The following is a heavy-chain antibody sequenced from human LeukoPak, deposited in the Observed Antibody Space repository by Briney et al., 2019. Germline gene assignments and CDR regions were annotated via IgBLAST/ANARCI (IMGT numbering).Heavy chain of an antibody. CDR3: AKSGKSGAAVDY. Sequence: PGGSLRLSCAASGFTFSSYGMHWVRQAPGKGLEWVAVISYDGSNKYYADSVKGRFTISRDNFKNTLYLQMNSLRAEDTAVYYCAKSGKSGAAVDYWGQGTLVTVSS. D-gene: IGHD6-13*01. J-gene: IGHJ4*02. CDR2: ISYDGSNK. CDR1: GFTFSSYG. V-gene: IGHV3-30*18.